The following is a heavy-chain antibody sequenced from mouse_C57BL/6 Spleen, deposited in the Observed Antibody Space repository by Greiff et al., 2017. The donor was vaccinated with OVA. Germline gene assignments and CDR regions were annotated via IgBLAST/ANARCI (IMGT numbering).Heavy chain of an antibody. CDR1: GFTFSDYY. D-gene: IGHD2-1*01. Sequence: EVKLVESEGGLVQPGRSMKLSCTASGFTFSDYYMAWVRQVPEKGLEWVANINYDGSSTYYLDSLKSRFIISRDNAKNILYLQMSSLKSEDTATYYCARVYGNYGYFDYWGQGTTLTVSS. J-gene: IGHJ2*01. V-gene: IGHV5-16*01. CDR2: INYDGSST. CDR3: ARVYGNYGYFDY.